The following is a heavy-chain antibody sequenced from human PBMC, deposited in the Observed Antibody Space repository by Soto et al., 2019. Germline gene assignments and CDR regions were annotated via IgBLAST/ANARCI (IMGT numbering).Heavy chain of an antibody. CDR2: ISDNGGNT. Sequence: GGSLRLSCAASGFTFSSYGMSWARQAPGKGLEWVSAISDNGGNTYYADSVKGRFTISRDNSENTLHLQMHSLRAEDTAVYYCAKYCTSTYCSYFDYWGQGTLVTVSS. J-gene: IGHJ4*02. CDR1: GFTFSSYG. V-gene: IGHV3-23*01. CDR3: AKYCTSTYCSYFDY. D-gene: IGHD2-2*01.